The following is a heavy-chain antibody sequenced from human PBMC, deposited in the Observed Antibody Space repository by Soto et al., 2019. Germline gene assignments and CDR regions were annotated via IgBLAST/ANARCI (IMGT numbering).Heavy chain of an antibody. Sequence: AASVKVSCKVSGYTLTELSMHWVRQAPGKGLEWMGGFDPEDGETIYAQKFQGRVTMTEDTSTDTAYMELSSLRSEDTAVYYCATAPNYYDSSGYRIFDYWGQGTLVTVSS. V-gene: IGHV1-24*01. CDR3: ATAPNYYDSSGYRIFDY. D-gene: IGHD3-22*01. CDR1: GYTLTELS. J-gene: IGHJ4*02. CDR2: FDPEDGET.